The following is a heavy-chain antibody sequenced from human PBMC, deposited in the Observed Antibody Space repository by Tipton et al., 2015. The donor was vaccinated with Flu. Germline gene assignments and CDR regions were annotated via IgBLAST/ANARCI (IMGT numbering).Heavy chain of an antibody. CDR1: GFTFSDYE. V-gene: IGHV3-48*03. J-gene: IGHJ4*02. Sequence: SLRLSCAVSGFTFSDYEMNWVRQAPGKGLEWVSHINPSGTTKYYADAVKGRFAISRDNAKNSLSLQMNSLRAEDTAIYYCATLTGDDYWGQGIMVTVSS. CDR2: INPSGTTK. CDR3: ATLTGDDY. D-gene: IGHD7-27*01.